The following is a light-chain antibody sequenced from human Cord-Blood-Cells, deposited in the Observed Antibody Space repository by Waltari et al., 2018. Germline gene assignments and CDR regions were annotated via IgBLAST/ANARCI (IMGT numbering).Light chain of an antibody. J-gene: IGKJ2*01. CDR3: QQYGSSPYT. CDR1: QSVSSSY. CDR2: GAS. Sequence: DIVLTQSPGPLSLSPGESATLPCRASQSVSSSYLAWYQQKPGQAPRLLIYGASSRATGIPDRFSGSGSGTDFTLTISRLEPEDFAVYYCQQYGSSPYTFGQGTKLEIK. V-gene: IGKV3-20*01.